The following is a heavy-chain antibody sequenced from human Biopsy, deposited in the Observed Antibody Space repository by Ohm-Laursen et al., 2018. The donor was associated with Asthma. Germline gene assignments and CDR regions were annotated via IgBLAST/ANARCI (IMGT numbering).Heavy chain of an antibody. Sequence: RSLRLSCAASGFSFSSYGMHWVRQTPGKGLEWVAVISFDGTNKYYADSVKGRFTISRDNSKNTLDLQMNGLSAEDSAVYYCARVDGVVEPATRMGGMDVWGQGTTVTASS. CDR2: ISFDGTNK. CDR3: ARVDGVVEPATRMGGMDV. CDR1: GFSFSSYG. D-gene: IGHD2-15*01. V-gene: IGHV3-30*03. J-gene: IGHJ6*02.